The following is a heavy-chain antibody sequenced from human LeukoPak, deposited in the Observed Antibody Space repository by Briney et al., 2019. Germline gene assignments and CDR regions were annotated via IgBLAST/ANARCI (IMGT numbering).Heavy chain of an antibody. CDR3: AKKLFTGMGYYFDS. CDR1: GFTFDNYA. Sequence: GGSLRLSCEASGFTFDNYAMHWVRQAPGRRLEWVAVISFDGNQEYYPDSVKGRFTISRDNSKNTLYLQMNSLRAEDTALYYCAKKLFTGMGYYFDSWGQGTLVTVSS. D-gene: IGHD3-10*01. V-gene: IGHV3-30-3*02. J-gene: IGHJ4*02. CDR2: ISFDGNQE.